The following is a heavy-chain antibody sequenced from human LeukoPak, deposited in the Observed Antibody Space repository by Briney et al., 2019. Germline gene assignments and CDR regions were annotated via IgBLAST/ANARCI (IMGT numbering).Heavy chain of an antibody. D-gene: IGHD1-26*01. J-gene: IGHJ4*02. CDR2: ISSISRVI. CDR3: VREGSESYPFDS. V-gene: IGHV3-48*01. CDR1: GFTFKSYS. Sequence: GGSLRLSCAASGFTFKSYSMNWVRQAPGKGPEWISYISSISRVIYYADSVKGRFTISRDNAKNSLSLQMNSLRAEDTAVYYCVREGSESYPFDSWGQGTLVIVSS.